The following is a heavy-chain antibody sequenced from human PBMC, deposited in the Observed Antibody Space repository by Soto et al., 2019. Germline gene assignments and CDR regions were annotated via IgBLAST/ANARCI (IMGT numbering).Heavy chain of an antibody. J-gene: IGHJ3*02. CDR1: GFTFSSYG. Sequence: QVQLVESGGGVVQPGRSLRLSCAASGFTFSSYGMHWVRQAPGKGLEWVAVISYDGSNKYYADSVKGRFTISRDNSKNTLYLQMNSLRADDTAVYYCAKIHYGDYVDAFDIWGQGTMVTVSS. CDR3: AKIHYGDYVDAFDI. V-gene: IGHV3-30*18. D-gene: IGHD4-17*01. CDR2: ISYDGSNK.